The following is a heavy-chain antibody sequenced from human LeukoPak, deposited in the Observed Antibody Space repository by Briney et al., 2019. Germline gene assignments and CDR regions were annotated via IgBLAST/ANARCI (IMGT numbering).Heavy chain of an antibody. CDR1: GYTFTGYY. J-gene: IGHJ5*02. V-gene: IGHV1-2*02. D-gene: IGHD2-15*01. CDR2: INPNSGGT. Sequence: ASVTVSCKASGYTFTGYYMHWVRQAPGQGLEWMGWINPNSGGTNYAQKFQGRVTMTRDTSISTAYMELSRLRSDDTAVYYCARVCAVAGCYFRWFDPWGQGTLVTVSS. CDR3: ARVCAVAGCYFRWFDP.